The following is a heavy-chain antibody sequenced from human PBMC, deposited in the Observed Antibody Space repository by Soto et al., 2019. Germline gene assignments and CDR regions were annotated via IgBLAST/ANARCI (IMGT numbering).Heavy chain of an antibody. CDR1: GFTFSSYG. J-gene: IGHJ6*02. CDR3: ARDRSSKYYYYGMDV. CDR2: IWYDGSNK. V-gene: IGHV3-33*01. Sequence: QVQLVESGGGVVQPGRSLRLSCAASGFTFSSYGMHWVRQAPGMGLEWVAVIWYDGSNKYYADSVKGRFTISRDNSKNTLYLQMNSLRAEDTAVYYCARDRSSKYYYYGMDVWGQGTTVTVSS. D-gene: IGHD6-13*01.